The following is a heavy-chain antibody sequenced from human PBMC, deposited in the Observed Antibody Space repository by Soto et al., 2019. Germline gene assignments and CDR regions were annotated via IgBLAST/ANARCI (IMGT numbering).Heavy chain of an antibody. CDR1: GFMFSSYT. CDR3: ARGCSSASCYYY. J-gene: IGHJ4*02. V-gene: IGHV3-21*01. D-gene: IGHD2-2*01. CDR2: VSFRGDI. Sequence: LRLSCTASGFMFSSYTMNLVRQAPGKGLECVSSVSFRGDIYYADSLEGRFTISRDDAKNSLYLQMNSLRAEDTAVYYCARGCSSASCYYYLGQGTLVTAPQ.